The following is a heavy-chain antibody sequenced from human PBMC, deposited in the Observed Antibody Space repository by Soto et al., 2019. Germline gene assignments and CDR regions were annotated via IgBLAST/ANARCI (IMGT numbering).Heavy chain of an antibody. CDR3: ARDLNYSDAFDI. D-gene: IGHD3-10*01. V-gene: IGHV3-33*01. Sequence: GGSLRLSCAASGFTFSSYGMHWFRQAPRKGLEWVAVIWYDGSNKYYADSVKGRFTISRDNSKNPLYLQMNSLRAEDTAVYYCARDLNYSDAFDIWGQGTMVTVSS. CDR2: IWYDGSNK. J-gene: IGHJ3*02. CDR1: GFTFSSYG.